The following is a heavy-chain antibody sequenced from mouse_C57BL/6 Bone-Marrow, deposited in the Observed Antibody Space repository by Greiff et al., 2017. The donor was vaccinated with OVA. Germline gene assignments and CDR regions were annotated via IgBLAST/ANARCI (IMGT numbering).Heavy chain of an antibody. CDR3: ARHKYDGSSGYFDV. Sequence: QVQLQQPGAELVRPGTSVKLSCKASGYTFTSYWMHWVKQRPGQGLEWIGVIDPSDSYTNYNQKFKGKATLTVDPSSSTAYMQLSSLTSEDSAVYYCARHKYDGSSGYFDVWGTGTTVTVSS. D-gene: IGHD1-1*01. J-gene: IGHJ1*03. V-gene: IGHV1-59*01. CDR2: IDPSDSYT. CDR1: GYTFTSYW.